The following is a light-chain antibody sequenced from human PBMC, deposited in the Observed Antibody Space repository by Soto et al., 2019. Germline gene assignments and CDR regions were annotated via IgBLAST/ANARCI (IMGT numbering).Light chain of an antibody. V-gene: IGKV1-5*03. CDR3: QQYNSYSWT. CDR1: QSISSW. Sequence: DIQMTQSPATLSASVGDRVTITCRASQSISSWLVWYQQKPGKAPKLLIYKAPTLESGVPSRFSGSGSGTEFTLTISSLQPDDFATYYCQQYNSYSWTFGQGTKVDI. CDR2: KAP. J-gene: IGKJ1*01.